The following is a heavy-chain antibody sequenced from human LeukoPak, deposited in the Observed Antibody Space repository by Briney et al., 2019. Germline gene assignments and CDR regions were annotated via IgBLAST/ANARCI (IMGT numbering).Heavy chain of an antibody. CDR2: ISFSCSTI. D-gene: IGHD3-22*01. Sequence: GGSLRLSCAASGFTLSDYAMNWVRQAPGKGLEWIAYISFSCSTIYYADSVRGRFTISRDNAQNSLYLQMNSLRAEDTAVYHCARGGYENSGYYSGAGARADYWGQGTLVTVSS. J-gene: IGHJ4*02. V-gene: IGHV3-48*01. CDR3: ARGGYENSGYYSGAGARADY. CDR1: GFTLSDYA.